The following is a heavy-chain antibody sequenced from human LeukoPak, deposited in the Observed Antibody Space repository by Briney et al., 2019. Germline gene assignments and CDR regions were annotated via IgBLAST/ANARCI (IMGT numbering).Heavy chain of an antibody. D-gene: IGHD1-7*01. J-gene: IGHJ5*02. V-gene: IGHV4-39*01. CDR3: ARRRLGETTTANWFDP. CDR1: DGSISSSSYY. CDR2: IYYSGST. Sequence: SEILSLTCTVSDGSISSSSYYWGWIRQPPGKGLEWIGSIYYSGSTYYNPSLKSRVTLSVDTSKNQFSLKLSSVTAADTAVYYCARRRLGETTTANWFDPWGQGTLVTVSS.